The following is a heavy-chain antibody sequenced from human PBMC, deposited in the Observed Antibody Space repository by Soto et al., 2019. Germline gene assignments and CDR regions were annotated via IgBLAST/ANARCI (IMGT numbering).Heavy chain of an antibody. Sequence: SETLSLTCTVSGGSISSYYWSWIRQPPGKGLEWIGYIYYSGSTNYNPSLKSRVTISVDTSKNQFSLKLSSVTAADTAVYYCARHRTRDYGDYFDYWGQGTLVTVSS. D-gene: IGHD4-17*01. CDR1: GGSISSYY. V-gene: IGHV4-59*08. CDR3: ARHRTRDYGDYFDY. J-gene: IGHJ4*02. CDR2: IYYSGST.